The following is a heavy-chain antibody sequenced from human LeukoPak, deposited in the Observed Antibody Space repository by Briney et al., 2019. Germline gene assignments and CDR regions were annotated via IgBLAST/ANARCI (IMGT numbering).Heavy chain of an antibody. V-gene: IGHV1-18*01. CDR2: ISAYNGNT. J-gene: IGHJ6*03. D-gene: IGHD3-10*02. CDR3: ARFPAQPMFGERRDYYSYYYTAV. CDR1: GYTFTSYG. Sequence: ASVKVSCKASGYTFTSYGISWVRQAPGQGLEGMGWISAYNGNTNYAQKLQGRVTMTTDTSTSTAYMELRSLRSDDTAVYYCARFPAQPMFGERRDYYSYYYTAVWGKATTVTVSS.